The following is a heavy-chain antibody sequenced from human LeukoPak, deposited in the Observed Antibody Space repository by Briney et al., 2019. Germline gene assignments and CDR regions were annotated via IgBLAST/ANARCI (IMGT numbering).Heavy chain of an antibody. J-gene: IGHJ4*02. D-gene: IGHD4-17*01. V-gene: IGHV3-21*01. Sequence: GGSLRLSCAASGFTFSSYSMNWVRQAPGKGLEWVSSISSSSSYIYYADSVKGRFTISRDNAKNTLYLQMNSLRAEDTAVYYCARADPTGFDYWGQGTLVTVSS. CDR1: GFTFSSYS. CDR3: ARADPTGFDY. CDR2: ISSSSSYI.